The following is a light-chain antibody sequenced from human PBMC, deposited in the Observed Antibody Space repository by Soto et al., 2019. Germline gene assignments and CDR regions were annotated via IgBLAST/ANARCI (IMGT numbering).Light chain of an antibody. CDR2: DAS. J-gene: IGKJ4*02. V-gene: IGKV3-20*01. CDR3: QQYGSSPRT. CDR1: QSVSSTY. Sequence: EVMMTQSPATLSVSPGERATLSCRASQSVSSTYLAWYQQKPGQAPRLLIYDASSRATGVPDRFSGSGSGTDFTLTISRLETEDFAVFYCQQYGSSPRTFGRGTKVAIK.